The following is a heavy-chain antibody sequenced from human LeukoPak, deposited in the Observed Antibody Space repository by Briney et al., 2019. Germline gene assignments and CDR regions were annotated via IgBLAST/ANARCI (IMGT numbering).Heavy chain of an antibody. CDR1: GGSISSYY. D-gene: IGHD3-9*01. J-gene: IGHJ5*02. V-gene: IGHV4-59*01. CDR2: TYYSGST. CDR3: AREDYDILTGFHTISSYNWFDP. Sequence: PSETLSLTCTVSGGSISSYYWSWIRQPPGKGLEWIGYTYYSGSTNYNPSLKSRVTISLDTSKNQFSLKLTSVTAADTAVYYCAREDYDILTGFHTISSYNWFDPWGQGTLVTVSS.